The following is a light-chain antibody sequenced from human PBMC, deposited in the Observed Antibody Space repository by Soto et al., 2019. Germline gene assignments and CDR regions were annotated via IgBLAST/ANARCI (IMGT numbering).Light chain of an antibody. CDR3: QQTYSTPPWT. V-gene: IGKV1-39*01. CDR2: SAS. J-gene: IGKJ1*01. CDR1: QTICAY. Sequence: DIQLTQSPSSLSASVGDTVTITCRATQTICAYLSWYQQKPGRAPNLLISSASTLQAGAPSRFNAHASGTDCTLTISSLQPEDFATYFCQQTYSTPPWTFGQGTKVDIK.